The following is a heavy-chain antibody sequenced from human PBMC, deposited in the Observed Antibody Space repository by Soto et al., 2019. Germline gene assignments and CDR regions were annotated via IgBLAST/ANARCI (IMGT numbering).Heavy chain of an antibody. CDR3: ANSSGGACCPYYIDA. J-gene: IGHJ6*03. D-gene: IGHD2-21*01. CDR2: MHWNSGNI. Sequence: EVQLVESGGGLVQPGRSLRLSWEPAGFTFDDYVMHGVRQAPGKGLLWVPGMHWNSGNIGYVDSVKGRFTISRANAKNSPYLKMNRLSTAVTAVYYCANSSGGACCPYYIDAWGKGTTVTVSS. V-gene: IGHV3-9*01. CDR1: GFTFDDYV.